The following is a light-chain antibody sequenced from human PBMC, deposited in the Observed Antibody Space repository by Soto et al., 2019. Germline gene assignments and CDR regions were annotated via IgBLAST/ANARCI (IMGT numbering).Light chain of an antibody. Sequence: QSALSQAAYVSRSRGQSLAISCTGTSSDVGAHHYVSSYHHPPGKAPKLMIYDVSHRPSGASDRFSGSKSGNTASLTISGLQPEDEADYYCTSYTSSSTYVFGTGTKVTVL. CDR3: TSYTSSSTYV. CDR1: SSDVGAHHY. CDR2: DVS. V-gene: IGLV2-14*03. J-gene: IGLJ1*01.